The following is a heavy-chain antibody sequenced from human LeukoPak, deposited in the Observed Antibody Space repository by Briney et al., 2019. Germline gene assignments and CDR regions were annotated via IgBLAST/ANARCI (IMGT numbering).Heavy chain of an antibody. CDR2: ISGSGGST. V-gene: IGHV3-23*01. D-gene: IGHD2/OR15-2a*01. CDR3: ARDKGEFYALDDY. Sequence: GGSLRLSCAASGFTFSSYAMSWVRQAPGKGLEWVSAISGSGGSTYYADSVKGRFTISRDNSKNTLYLQMNSLRAEDTAVYYCARDKGEFYALDDYWGQGTLVTVSS. J-gene: IGHJ4*02. CDR1: GFTFSSYA.